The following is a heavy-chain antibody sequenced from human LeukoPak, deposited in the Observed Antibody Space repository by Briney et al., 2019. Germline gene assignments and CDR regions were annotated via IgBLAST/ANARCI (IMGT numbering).Heavy chain of an antibody. D-gene: IGHD1-1*01. Sequence: SETLSLTCTVSGGSISSSSYYWGWIRQPPGKGLEWIGSIYYSGSTYYNPSLKSRVTISVDTSKNQFSLKLSSVTAADTAVYYCARPALAGEGGYFDYWGQGTLVTVSS. V-gene: IGHV4-39*01. CDR1: GGSISSSSYY. CDR3: ARPALAGEGGYFDY. J-gene: IGHJ4*02. CDR2: IYYSGST.